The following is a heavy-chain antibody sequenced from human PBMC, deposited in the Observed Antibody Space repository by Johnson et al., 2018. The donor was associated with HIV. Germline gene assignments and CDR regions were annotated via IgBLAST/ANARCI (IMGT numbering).Heavy chain of an antibody. J-gene: IGHJ3*02. D-gene: IGHD6-13*01. CDR1: GFTFSSYA. CDR3: ARGRKDMEAADGLDNDAFDI. V-gene: IGHV3-30*04. Sequence: VQLVESGGGVVQPGRSLRLSCAASGFTFSSYAMHWVRQAPGKGLEWVAVISYDAGKKYYADSVRGRFTISRDISKNTLYLQMDSLRPDDTALYYCARGRKDMEAADGLDNDAFDIWGQGTMVTVSS. CDR2: ISYDAGKK.